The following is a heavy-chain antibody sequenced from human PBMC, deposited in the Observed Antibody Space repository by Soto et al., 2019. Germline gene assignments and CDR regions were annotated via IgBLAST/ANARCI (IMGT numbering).Heavy chain of an antibody. CDR2: INHSGST. Sequence: NPSETLSLTCAVYGGSFSGYYWSWIRQPPGKGLEWIGEINHSGSTNYNPSLKSRVTISVDTSKNQFSLKLSSVTAADTAVYYCASGYDSYYYYGMDVWGQGTTVTVSS. CDR3: ASGYDSYYYYGMDV. V-gene: IGHV4-34*01. J-gene: IGHJ6*02. D-gene: IGHD5-12*01. CDR1: GGSFSGYY.